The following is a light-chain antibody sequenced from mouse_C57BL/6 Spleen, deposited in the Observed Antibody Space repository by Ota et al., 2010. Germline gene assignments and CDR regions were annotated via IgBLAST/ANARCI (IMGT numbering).Light chain of an antibody. Sequence: DIVMTQSPSSLSVSAGEKVTMSCKSSQSLLYSSNQKNYLAWYQQKPGQSPKLLIYSASYRYTGVPDRFTGSGSGTDFTFTISSVQAEDLAVYYCQQHYSTPLTFGAGTKLELK. CDR3: QQHYSTPLT. J-gene: IGKJ5*01. CDR2: SAS. CDR1: QSLLYSSNQKNY. V-gene: IGKV8-30*01.